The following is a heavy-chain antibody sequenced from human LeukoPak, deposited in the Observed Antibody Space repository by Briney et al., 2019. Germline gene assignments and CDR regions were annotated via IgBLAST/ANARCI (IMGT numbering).Heavy chain of an antibody. V-gene: IGHV3-23*01. D-gene: IGHD5-12*01. CDR1: GFIFSSYA. Sequence: PGGSLRLSCAASGFIFSSYAMSWVRQAPGKGLEWVSAISGSGGSTYYADSVKGRFTISRDNSKNTLYLQMNSLRAEDTAVYYCAKDMMMATIRGSYFDYWGQGTLVTVSS. CDR3: AKDMMMATIRGSYFDY. CDR2: ISGSGGST. J-gene: IGHJ4*02.